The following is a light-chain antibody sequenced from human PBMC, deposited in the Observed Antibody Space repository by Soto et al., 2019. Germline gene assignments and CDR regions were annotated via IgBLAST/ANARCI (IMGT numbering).Light chain of an antibody. V-gene: IGKV1-5*01. CDR3: LQYSSHSWT. J-gene: IGKJ1*01. CDR2: DAS. Sequence: DIQMTQSPSSLSPSVGDRVTITCRASRSISDWLAWYQQKPAKAPELLILDASNLKSGASSRFSRSGSATEFTLTISRLQPDDVATYYCLQYSSHSWTFGQGTKVDIK. CDR1: RSISDW.